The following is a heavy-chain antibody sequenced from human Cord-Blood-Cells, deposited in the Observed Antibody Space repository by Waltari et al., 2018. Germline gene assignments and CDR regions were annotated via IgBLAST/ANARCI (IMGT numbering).Heavy chain of an antibody. J-gene: IGHJ3*02. CDR3: ARDSIAAAGHDAFDI. CDR1: GGTLSSYA. D-gene: IGHD6-13*01. V-gene: IGHV1-69*01. CDR2: ITPIIGTA. Sequence: QVQLVQSGAEVKKPGSSVKVSCKASGGTLSSYAISWVRQGPGKGLEWMGGITPIIGTANYARKCQGRVTIAADESTSTAYMELSSLRSEDTAVYYCARDSIAAAGHDAFDIWGQGTMVTVSS.